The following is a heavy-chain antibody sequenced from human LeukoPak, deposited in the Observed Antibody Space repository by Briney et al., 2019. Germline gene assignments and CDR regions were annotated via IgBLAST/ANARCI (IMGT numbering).Heavy chain of an antibody. V-gene: IGHV3-7*05. CDR3: VRDPDLRRGYDGEGY. CDR2: MKQDGSEK. D-gene: IGHD5-12*01. J-gene: IGHJ4*02. Sequence: GGSLRLSCVASGFTFSSYWMGWVRQAPGKGLEWVANMKQDGSEKNYVDSLKGRFTISRDNAKNSLYLQVNSLRAEDSAVYYCVRDPDLRRGYDGEGYWGQGTLVTVSS. CDR1: GFTFSSYW.